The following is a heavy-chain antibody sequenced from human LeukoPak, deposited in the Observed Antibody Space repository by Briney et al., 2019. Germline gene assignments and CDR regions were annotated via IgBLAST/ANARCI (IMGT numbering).Heavy chain of an antibody. D-gene: IGHD4-11*01. CDR2: IIPIFGIT. Sequence: GASVKVSCKASGGTFISNAITWERQAPGQGLEWMGRIIPIFGITDYAQKFQGRVTITADKSTSTAYMEFSSLRSEDTAVYYCASGRMTTETTYCFDPWGQGTLITVSS. J-gene: IGHJ5*02. CDR1: GGTFISNA. V-gene: IGHV1-69*04. CDR3: ASGRMTTETTYCFDP.